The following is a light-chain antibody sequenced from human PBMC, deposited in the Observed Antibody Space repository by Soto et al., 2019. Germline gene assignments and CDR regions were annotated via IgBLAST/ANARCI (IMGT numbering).Light chain of an antibody. CDR3: QQYNNWPTWT. CDR2: GAS. J-gene: IGKJ1*01. Sequence: EIVLTQSPGTLSLSPGKIFTLSCRASQSVRSSNLAWYQQKPGQPPRLLIYGASTRATGIPASFSGSGSGTEFTLTISSLKSEDFAVYYCQQYNNWPTWTFGHGTQVDIK. CDR1: QSVRSSN. V-gene: IGKV3-15*01.